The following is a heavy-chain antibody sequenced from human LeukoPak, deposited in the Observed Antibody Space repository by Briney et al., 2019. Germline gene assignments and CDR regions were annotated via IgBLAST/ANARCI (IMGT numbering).Heavy chain of an antibody. CDR3: ARRAAAVGTYYMDV. CDR2: IYYSGGT. V-gene: IGHV4-59*01. Sequence: SETLSLTCTVSGGSIIPCYGNWIRQPPGRGLEWIGYIYYSGGTNYNASLTSRVTISVDTSQNQFSLRLGSVTAADTAVYYCARRAAAVGTYYMDVWGKGTTVTVSS. J-gene: IGHJ6*03. D-gene: IGHD6-13*01. CDR1: GGSIIPCY.